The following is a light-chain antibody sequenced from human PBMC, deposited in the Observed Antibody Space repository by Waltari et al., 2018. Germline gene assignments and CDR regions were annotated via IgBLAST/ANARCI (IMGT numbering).Light chain of an antibody. CDR3: QTWGTDIVV. Sequence: QLELTQAPSASASLGATVKLTCTLSRGHSSYVIAWHHQQPGKGPRFLLKINGDGSHLKGDMIPERFAGSSSGAARYLTISSLQSDDEGAYFCQTWGTDIVVFGGGTTLTVL. J-gene: IGLJ2*01. V-gene: IGLV4-69*02. CDR2: INGDGSH. CDR1: RGHSSYV.